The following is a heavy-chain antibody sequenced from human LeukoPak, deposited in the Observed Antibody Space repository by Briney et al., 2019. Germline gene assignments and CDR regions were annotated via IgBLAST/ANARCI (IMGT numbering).Heavy chain of an antibody. CDR1: GFTFSSYW. V-gene: IGHV3-74*01. CDR2: INNDGSST. J-gene: IGHJ4*02. Sequence: GGSLRLSCVASGFTFSSYWMHWVRQAPGKGLVWVSHINNDGSSTNYADSVKGRFTISRDNSKNTLYLQMNSLRAEDTAVYYCAKDSWRVEPNTFDYWGQGTLVTVSS. CDR3: AKDSWRVEPNTFDY. D-gene: IGHD7-27*01.